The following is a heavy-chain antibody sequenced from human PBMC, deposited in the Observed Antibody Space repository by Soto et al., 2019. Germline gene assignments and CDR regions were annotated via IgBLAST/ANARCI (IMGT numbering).Heavy chain of an antibody. CDR2: IYYSGST. CDR3: ARRIVVVVAATPKRAYFDY. CDR1: GGSISSSSYY. V-gene: IGHV4-39*01. Sequence: SETLSLTCTVSGGSISSSSYYWGWIRQPPGKGLEWIGSIYYSGSTYYNPSLKSRVTISVDTSKNQFSLKLSSVTAADTAVYYCARRIVVVVAATPKRAYFDYWGQGTLVTVSS. J-gene: IGHJ4*02. D-gene: IGHD2-15*01.